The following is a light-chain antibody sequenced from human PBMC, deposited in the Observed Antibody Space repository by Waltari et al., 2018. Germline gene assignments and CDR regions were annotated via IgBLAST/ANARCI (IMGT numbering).Light chain of an antibody. CDR3: MQGTHWRPWT. V-gene: IGKV2-30*02. Sequence: DVVMTQPPLSLPVTLGQPASISCRSSQSLRHSDGNTYLSWFQQRRGQSPRRLIYKVSNRDSGVPDRFSGSGSGTDFTLKISRVEAEDVGVYYCMQGTHWRPWTFGQGTKVEIQ. CDR1: QSLRHSDGNTY. CDR2: KVS. J-gene: IGKJ1*01.